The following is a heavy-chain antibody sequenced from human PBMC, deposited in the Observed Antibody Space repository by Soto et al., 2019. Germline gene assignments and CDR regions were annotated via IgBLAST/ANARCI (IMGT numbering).Heavy chain of an antibody. CDR3: AHSPRGYSYYFDY. V-gene: IGHV2-5*02. Sequence: QITLKESGPTLVKPTQTLTLPCTFSGFSLSTRGVGVGWIRQPPGKALEWLALLYWDDDEGYSPSLKSRLTITKDTSKNQVVLTVTNMDPVDTATYYCAHSPRGYSYYFDYWGQGTLVTVSS. D-gene: IGHD5-18*01. CDR2: LYWDDDE. J-gene: IGHJ4*02. CDR1: GFSLSTRGVG.